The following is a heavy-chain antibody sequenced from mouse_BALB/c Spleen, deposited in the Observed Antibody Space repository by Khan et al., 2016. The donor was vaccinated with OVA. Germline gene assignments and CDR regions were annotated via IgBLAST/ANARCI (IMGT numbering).Heavy chain of an antibody. CDR1: GYSITSGYG. Sequence: EVKLKESGPGLVTPSQTLSLTCTVTGYSITSGYGWNWLRQFPGNKLEWMGYISYSGRTNYNPSLNSRISINRDTSKNQFFLQLNSVTTEDTATYYCARTAMIKYWGQGTTLTVSS. V-gene: IGHV3-2*02. J-gene: IGHJ2*01. CDR3: ARTAMIKY. CDR2: ISYSGRT. D-gene: IGHD1-2*01.